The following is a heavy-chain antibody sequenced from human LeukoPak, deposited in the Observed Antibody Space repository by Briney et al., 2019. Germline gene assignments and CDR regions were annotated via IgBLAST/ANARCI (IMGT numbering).Heavy chain of an antibody. V-gene: IGHV3-21*01. Sequence: PGGSLRLSCAASGFTFSSYDMNWVRQAPGKGLEWVSSISSSSSYIYYADSVKGRFTISRDNAKNSLYLQMNSLRAEDTAVYYCARSGYSSSWYQAYYYYYMDVWGKGTTVTVSS. CDR2: ISSSSSYI. CDR1: GFTFSSYD. CDR3: ARSGYSSSWYQAYYYYYMDV. D-gene: IGHD6-13*01. J-gene: IGHJ6*03.